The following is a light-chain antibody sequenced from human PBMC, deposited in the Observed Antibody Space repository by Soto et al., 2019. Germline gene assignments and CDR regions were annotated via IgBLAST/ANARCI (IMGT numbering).Light chain of an antibody. V-gene: IGLV2-8*01. CDR1: KNDIGVYDF. Sequence: QSALTQPPSASGSPGQSVTISCSGTKNDIGVYDFVSWYQHHPGKAPRLIIYEVVQRPSGVPDRFSGSKSGHTASLTVSGLQAAVEAAYFCKSYAGSNTYVFGSGTKLTVL. CDR3: KSYAGSNTYV. J-gene: IGLJ1*01. CDR2: EVV.